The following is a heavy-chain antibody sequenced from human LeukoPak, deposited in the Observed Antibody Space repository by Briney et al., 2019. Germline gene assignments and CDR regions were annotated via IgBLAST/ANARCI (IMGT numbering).Heavy chain of an antibody. D-gene: IGHD3-22*01. V-gene: IGHV1-18*01. Sequence: GASVKVSCKASGYTFTSYGISWVRQAPGQGLEWMGWISAYNGNTNYAQKFQGRVTITADESTSTAYMELSSLRSEDTAVYYCARAYYYDSSGYYQPPDYWGQGTLVTVSS. CDR2: ISAYNGNT. J-gene: IGHJ4*02. CDR3: ARAYYYDSSGYYQPPDY. CDR1: GYTFTSYG.